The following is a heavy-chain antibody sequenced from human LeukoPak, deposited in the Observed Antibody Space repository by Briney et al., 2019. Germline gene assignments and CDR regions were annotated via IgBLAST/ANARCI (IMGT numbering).Heavy chain of an antibody. CDR2: IYHSGTT. V-gene: IGHV4-39*07. D-gene: IGHD3-3*01. CDR1: GGSISSSSYY. J-gene: IGHJ5*02. Sequence: SETLSLTCTVSGGSISSSSYYWGWLRQPPGKGLEWIGSIYHSGTTHFNPSLKSRVTTSVDTSKNQFSLKLSSVTAADTAVYYCARLSGHSWFDPWGQGTLVTVSS. CDR3: ARLSGHSWFDP.